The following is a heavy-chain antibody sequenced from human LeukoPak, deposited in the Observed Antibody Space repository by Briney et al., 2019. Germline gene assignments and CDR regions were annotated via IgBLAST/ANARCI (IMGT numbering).Heavy chain of an antibody. Sequence: ASVKVSCKASGYTFTGYYMHWVRQAPGQGLEWMGGIIPIFGTANYAQKFQGRVTITTDESTSTAYMELSSLRSEDTAVYYCARGVVTMIVVVHPNYYMDVWGKGTTVTVSS. CDR1: GYTFTGYY. CDR3: ARGVVTMIVVVHPNYYMDV. D-gene: IGHD3-22*01. J-gene: IGHJ6*03. CDR2: IIPIFGTA. V-gene: IGHV1-69*05.